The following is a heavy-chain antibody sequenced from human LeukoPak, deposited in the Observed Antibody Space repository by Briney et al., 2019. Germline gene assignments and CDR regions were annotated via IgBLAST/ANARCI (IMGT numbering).Heavy chain of an antibody. Sequence: ASVKVSCKASGYTFTGYYMHWVRQAPGQGHEWMGWINPNSGGTNYAQKFQGRVTMSRDTSISTAYMELSRLRSDDTAVYYCARADDSSGYWGSPAPYYFDYWGQGTLVTVSS. J-gene: IGHJ4*02. CDR1: GYTFTGYY. D-gene: IGHD3-22*01. CDR3: ARADDSSGYWGSPAPYYFDY. V-gene: IGHV1-2*02. CDR2: INPNSGGT.